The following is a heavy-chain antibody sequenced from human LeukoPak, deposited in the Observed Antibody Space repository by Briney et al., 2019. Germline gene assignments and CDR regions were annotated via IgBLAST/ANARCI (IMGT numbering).Heavy chain of an antibody. D-gene: IGHD1-26*01. J-gene: IGHJ4*02. Sequence: GGSLRLSCAASGFTFSSYSMNWVRQAPGKGLEWVSSISSSNNYIYYADSVKGRFTISRDNAKNSLYLQMNSLRAEDTAVYYCARSGSYYLDYWGQGTLVTVSS. CDR1: GFTFSSYS. V-gene: IGHV3-21*01. CDR3: ARSGSYYLDY. CDR2: ISSSNNYI.